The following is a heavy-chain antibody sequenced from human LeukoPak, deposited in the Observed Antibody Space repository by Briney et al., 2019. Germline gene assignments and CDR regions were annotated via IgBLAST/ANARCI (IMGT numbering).Heavy chain of an antibody. V-gene: IGHV4-59*01. CDR2: IYYTGST. D-gene: IGHD3-3*01. CDR3: ARSGTRAYQHMDV. Sequence: KSSETLSLTCTVSGDSISNYYWTWIRQPPGKGLEWIGYIYYTGSTKYNPSLKSRVAISVDTSKNQFSLNLYFVTAADTAVYYCARSGTRAYQHMDVWGKGTTVTVS. CDR1: GDSISNYY. J-gene: IGHJ6*03.